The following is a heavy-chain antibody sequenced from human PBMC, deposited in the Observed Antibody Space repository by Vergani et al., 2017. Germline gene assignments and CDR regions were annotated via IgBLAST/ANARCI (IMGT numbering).Heavy chain of an antibody. CDR3: ARDGSGSYLGY. D-gene: IGHD3-10*01. J-gene: IGHJ4*02. V-gene: IGHV3-9*01. CDR1: GFTFDDYA. CDR2: ISWNSGSI. Sequence: EVQLVESGGGLVQPGRSLRLSCAASGFTFDDYAMHWVRQAPGKGLEWVSGISWNSGSIGYADSVKGRFTISRDNAKNSLYLQMNSLRAEDTAVYYCARDGSGSYLGYWGQGTLVTVSS.